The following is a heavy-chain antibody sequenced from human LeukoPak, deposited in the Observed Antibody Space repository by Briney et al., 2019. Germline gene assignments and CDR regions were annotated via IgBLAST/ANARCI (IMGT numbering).Heavy chain of an antibody. CDR3: ARDTPSGSYDY. D-gene: IGHD1-26*01. CDR2: ISTRIDYM. Sequence: GGSLRLSCAASGFPFSSYSMNWVRRAPGRGLEWVSSISTRIDYMYYADSVKGRFTISRDNAKNSLYLQMNSLRAEDTAVYYCARDTPSGSYDYWGQGTLVTVSS. CDR1: GFPFSSYS. J-gene: IGHJ4*02. V-gene: IGHV3-21*01.